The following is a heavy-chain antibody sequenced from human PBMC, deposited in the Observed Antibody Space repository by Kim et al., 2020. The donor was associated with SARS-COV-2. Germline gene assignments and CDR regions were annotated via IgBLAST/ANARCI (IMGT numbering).Heavy chain of an antibody. Sequence: GGSLRLSCAGSGFTFSNHAMSWFRQAPGKGLDWVSTIDGSGSGTYYPDPVKGRFTISRDNSKNTLYLQMNYLRAEDTAVYYCTNHEHPPAVTPDSWGQGTLVTVSS. CDR1: GFTFSNHA. CDR2: IDGSGSGT. D-gene: IGHD4-17*01. CDR3: TNHEHPPAVTPDS. J-gene: IGHJ4*02. V-gene: IGHV3-23*01.